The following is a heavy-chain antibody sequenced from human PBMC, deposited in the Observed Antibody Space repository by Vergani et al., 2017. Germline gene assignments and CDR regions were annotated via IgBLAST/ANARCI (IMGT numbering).Heavy chain of an antibody. V-gene: IGHV4-59*01. CDR1: GGSISSYY. D-gene: IGHD4-17*01. CDR2: IYYSGRT. J-gene: IGHJ4*02. Sequence: QVQLQESGPGLVKPSETLSLTCTVSGGSISSYYWSWIRQPPGKGLEWIGYIYYSGRTNYNPSLKSRVTISVDTSKNQFYLKLSSVTAADTAVYYCARDQGRYGDPYDFDYWGQGTLVTVSA. CDR3: ARDQGRYGDPYDFDY.